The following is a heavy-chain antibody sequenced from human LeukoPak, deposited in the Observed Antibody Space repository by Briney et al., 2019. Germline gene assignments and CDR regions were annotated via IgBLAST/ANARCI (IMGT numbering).Heavy chain of an antibody. Sequence: GGSLSLSCAASGFSFSSYGMHWVRQAPGKGLEWVAVIWYDGSNKYYADSVKGRFTISRDNSKNTLYLQMNSLRAEDTAVYYCARTPVGYSSSSPFDYWGQGTLVTVSS. D-gene: IGHD6-6*01. V-gene: IGHV3-33*08. CDR1: GFSFSSYG. CDR2: IWYDGSNK. J-gene: IGHJ4*02. CDR3: ARTPVGYSSSSPFDY.